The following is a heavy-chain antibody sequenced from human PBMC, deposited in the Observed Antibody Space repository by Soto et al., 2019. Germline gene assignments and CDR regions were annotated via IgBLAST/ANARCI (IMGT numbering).Heavy chain of an antibody. D-gene: IGHD2-15*01. V-gene: IGHV4-30-4*08. Sequence: SETLSLTCTVSGGSISSGGYYWSWIRQHPGKGLEWIGYIYYSGSTYYNPSLKSRVTISVDTSKNQFSLKLSSVTAADTAVYYCARVVAAIVDYWGQGTLVTVSS. CDR1: GGSISSGGYY. CDR2: IYYSGST. CDR3: ARVVAAIVDY. J-gene: IGHJ4*02.